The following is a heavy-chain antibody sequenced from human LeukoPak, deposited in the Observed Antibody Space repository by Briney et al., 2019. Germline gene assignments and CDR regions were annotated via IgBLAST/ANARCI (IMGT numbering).Heavy chain of an antibody. Sequence: GGSLRLSCAASGFTFSSYSMNWVRQAPGKGLEWGSYISSSSSTIYYADSVKGRFTISRDNAKNSLYLKMNSLRAEDTAVYYCARDRGTMVRGVIMTSWFDPWGQGTLVTVSS. CDR2: ISSSSSTI. V-gene: IGHV3-48*04. CDR3: ARDRGTMVRGVIMTSWFDP. J-gene: IGHJ5*02. D-gene: IGHD3-10*01. CDR1: GFTFSSYS.